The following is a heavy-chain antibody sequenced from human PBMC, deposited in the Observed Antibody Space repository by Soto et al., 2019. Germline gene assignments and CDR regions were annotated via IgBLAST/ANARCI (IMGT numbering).Heavy chain of an antibody. D-gene: IGHD3-10*01. V-gene: IGHV4-34*01. CDR3: ARGGDYYGSGRPIYYYYYGMDV. Sequence: PSETLSLTCAVYGGSFSGYYWSWIRQPPGKGLEWIGEINHSGSTNYNPSLKSRVTVSVDTSKNQFSLKLSSVTAADTAVYYCARGGDYYGSGRPIYYYYYGMDVWGQGTTVTVSS. CDR2: INHSGST. J-gene: IGHJ6*02. CDR1: GGSFSGYY.